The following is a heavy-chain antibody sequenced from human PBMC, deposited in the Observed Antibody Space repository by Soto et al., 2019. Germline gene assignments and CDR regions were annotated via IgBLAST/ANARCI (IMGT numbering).Heavy chain of an antibody. CDR3: ATQEVGGSYVYTFDP. CDR1: GGSISSSSYY. V-gene: IGHV4-39*02. Sequence: QLQLQESGPGLVKPSETLSLTCTVSGGSISSSSYYWGWIRQPPGKGLEWIGSIYYSGSTYYNPSLRSRVTISVDTSKPHFSLKLSSVTAADTAVYYCATQEVGGSYVYTFDPWGQGTLVTVSS. CDR2: IYYSGST. J-gene: IGHJ5*02. D-gene: IGHD1-26*01.